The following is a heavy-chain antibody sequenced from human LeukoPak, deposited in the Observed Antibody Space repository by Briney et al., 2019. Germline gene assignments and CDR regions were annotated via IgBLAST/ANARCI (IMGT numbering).Heavy chain of an antibody. CDR2: INPSGGST. D-gene: IGHD4-23*01. J-gene: IGHJ3*02. CDR3: ARDSDYGGNSGGAFDI. V-gene: IGHV1-46*01. Sequence: ASVKVSCKASGYTFTSYYMHWVRQAPGQGLEWRGMINPSGGSTSYAQKFQGRVTMTRDMSTSTVYMELSSLRSEDTAVYYCARDSDYGGNSGGAFDIWGQGTMVTVSS. CDR1: GYTFTSYY.